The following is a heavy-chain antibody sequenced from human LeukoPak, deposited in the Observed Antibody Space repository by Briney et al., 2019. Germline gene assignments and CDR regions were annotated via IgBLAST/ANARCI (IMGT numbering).Heavy chain of an antibody. CDR3: AKESFMPYGFERSGYVDY. J-gene: IGHJ4*02. V-gene: IGHV3-23*01. CDR2: ISGSGGST. D-gene: IGHD3-22*01. Sequence: PGGSLRLSCAASGFTFSNSAMSWVRQAPGKGLEWVSGISGSGGSTNYADSVKGRFTISRDNSRNTLYLQMNSLRADDTAMYYCAKESFMPYGFERSGYVDYWGQGTLVTVSS. CDR1: GFTFSNSA.